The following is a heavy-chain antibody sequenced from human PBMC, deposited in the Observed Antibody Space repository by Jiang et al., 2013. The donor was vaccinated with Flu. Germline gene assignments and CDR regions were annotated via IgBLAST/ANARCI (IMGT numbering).Heavy chain of an antibody. CDR3: ARDLAISGNYHNG. CDR2: INYSGIS. CDR1: GGSFSTYY. J-gene: IGHJ4*02. Sequence: GLVKPSETLSLTCAVYGGSFSTYYWIWVRQPPGKGLEWIGEINYSGISNYNPSLKSRVTMSLDTSNNQFSLKLNSVTAADTAVYYCARDLAISGNYHNGWGPGTLVTVSS. D-gene: IGHD1-26*01. V-gene: IGHV4-34*01.